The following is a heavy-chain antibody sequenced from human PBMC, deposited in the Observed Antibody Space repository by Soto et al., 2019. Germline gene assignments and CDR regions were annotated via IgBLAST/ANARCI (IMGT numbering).Heavy chain of an antibody. D-gene: IGHD3-22*01. Sequence: GASVKVSCKASGFTFTSSAVQWVRQARGQRLEWIGWIVVGSGNTNYAQKFQERVTITRDMSTSTAYTELSSLRSEDTAVYYCAADSYYDSSGYYLDFDYWGQGTLVTVSS. CDR3: AADSYYDSSGYYLDFDY. CDR2: IVVGSGNT. J-gene: IGHJ4*02. V-gene: IGHV1-58*01. CDR1: GFTFTSSA.